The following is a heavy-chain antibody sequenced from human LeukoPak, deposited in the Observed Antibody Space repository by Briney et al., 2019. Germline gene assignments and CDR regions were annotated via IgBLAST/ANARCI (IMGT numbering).Heavy chain of an antibody. CDR2: ISASGGGT. J-gene: IGHJ4*02. CDR1: GLPIADFA. CDR3: APLAATTDY. D-gene: IGHD5-12*01. Sequence: TGGSLRLSCVASGLPIADFAMHWVRQAPGKGLEWVSSISASGGGTYYADSVKGRFTISRDTSKNTLYLQMNSLRAEDTAVYYCAPLAATTDYWGQGTLVTVSS. V-gene: IGHV3-23*01.